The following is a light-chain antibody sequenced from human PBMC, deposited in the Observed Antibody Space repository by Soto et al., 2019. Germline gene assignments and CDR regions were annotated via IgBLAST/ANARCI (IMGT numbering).Light chain of an antibody. J-gene: IGLJ1*01. V-gene: IGLV2-14*01. CDR1: SSDVGGYNS. CDR3: SSYTTTSTYV. CDR2: DFS. Sequence: QSALTQPASVSGSPGLSITISCTGTSSDVGGYNSVSWYQQHPGKAPKLMIYDFSHRPSGVSNRFAGSKSGNTASLTISGLQAEDEADYYCSSYTTTSTYVFGTGTKLTVL.